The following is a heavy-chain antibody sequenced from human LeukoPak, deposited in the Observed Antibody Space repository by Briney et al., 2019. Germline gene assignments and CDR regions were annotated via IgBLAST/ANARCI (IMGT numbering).Heavy chain of an antibody. J-gene: IGHJ5*02. Sequence: SETLSLTCTVSGGSITSYYWSWIRQPAEKGLEWIGRIYSSGSTNYNPSLQSRVTMSVDTSKNQFSLKLSSVTAADTAVYYCARDLGSAYDVPRWFDPWGQGTLVTVFS. CDR3: ARDLGSAYDVPRWFDP. D-gene: IGHD3-16*01. V-gene: IGHV4-4*07. CDR2: IYSSGST. CDR1: GGSITSYY.